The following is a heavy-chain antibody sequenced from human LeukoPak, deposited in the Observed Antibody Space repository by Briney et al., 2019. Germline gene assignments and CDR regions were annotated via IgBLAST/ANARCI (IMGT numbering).Heavy chain of an antibody. J-gene: IGHJ4*02. D-gene: IGHD6-19*01. CDR2: ISSSSSYI. V-gene: IGHV3-21*04. CDR1: GFTFSGYS. CDR3: AKVNSIAVAGSFDY. Sequence: PGGSLRLSCAASGFTFSGYSMNWVRQAPGKGLEWVSSISSSSSYIYYADSVKGRFTISRDNSKNTLYLQMNSLRAEDTAVYYCAKVNSIAVAGSFDYWGQGTLVTVSS.